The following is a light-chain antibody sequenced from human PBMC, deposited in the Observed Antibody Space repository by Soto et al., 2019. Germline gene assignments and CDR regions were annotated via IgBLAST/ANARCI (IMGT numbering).Light chain of an antibody. J-gene: IGKJ4*01. Sequence: EIVLTQSPATLSLSPGERATLSCRASQSVSSYLAWYQQKPGQAPRPLIYDSSNRATGIPARFSGSGSGTDFTLTISSLEPEDFAVYYCQQRSNWPPLTFGGGTTVEIK. V-gene: IGKV3-11*01. CDR2: DSS. CDR3: QQRSNWPPLT. CDR1: QSVSSY.